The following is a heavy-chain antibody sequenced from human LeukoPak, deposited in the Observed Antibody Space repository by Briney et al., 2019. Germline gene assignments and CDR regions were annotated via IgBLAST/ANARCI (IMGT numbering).Heavy chain of an antibody. CDR2: INNVASHI. D-gene: IGHD6-19*01. J-gene: IGHJ3*02. CDR3: TRVREQWLGDDAFDI. Sequence: GGSLRLSCAASGFSISSSAMNWVRQAPGKGLEWVSSINNVASHIYYAGSVRGRFTISRDNAKNSVYLQMNSLRAEDTAVCYCTRVREQWLGDDAFDIWGQGTMVTVS. V-gene: IGHV3-21*01. CDR1: GFSISSSA.